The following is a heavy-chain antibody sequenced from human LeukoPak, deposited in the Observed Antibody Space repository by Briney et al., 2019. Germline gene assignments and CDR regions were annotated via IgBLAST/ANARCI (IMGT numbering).Heavy chain of an antibody. Sequence: SETLSLTCTVSGGSISSSSYYWGWIRQPPGKGLEWIGSIYYSGSTHYNPSLKSRVTISVDTSKNQFSLKLSSVTAADTAVYYCARVSGSSSVYFDYWGQGTLVTVSS. J-gene: IGHJ4*02. CDR1: GGSISSSSYY. V-gene: IGHV4-39*01. CDR3: ARVSGSSSVYFDY. D-gene: IGHD6-13*01. CDR2: IYYSGST.